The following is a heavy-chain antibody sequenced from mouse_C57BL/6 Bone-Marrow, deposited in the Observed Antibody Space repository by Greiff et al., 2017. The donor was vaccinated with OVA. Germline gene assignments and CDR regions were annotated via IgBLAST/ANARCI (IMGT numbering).Heavy chain of an antibody. Sequence: QVQLQQPGAELVKPGASVKMSCKASGYTFTSYWITWVKQRPGQGLEWIGDIYPGSGRTNYNEKFKSKATLTVDTSSSTAYLQLSSLTSEDSAVYYCARRQSDGYDDAGFAYWGQGTLVTVSA. CDR3: ARRQSDGYDDAGFAY. V-gene: IGHV1-55*01. CDR2: IYPGSGRT. J-gene: IGHJ3*01. D-gene: IGHD2-2*01. CDR1: GYTFTSYW.